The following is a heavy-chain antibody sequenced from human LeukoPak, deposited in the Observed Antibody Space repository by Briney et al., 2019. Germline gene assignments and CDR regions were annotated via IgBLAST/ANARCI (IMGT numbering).Heavy chain of an antibody. CDR2: IYTTGST. D-gene: IGHD2-2*02. V-gene: IGHV4-4*07. CDR1: GGSISSYY. J-gene: IGHJ6*03. Sequence: SETLSLTCTVSGGSISSYYWSWIRQPAGKGLEWIGRIYTTGSTNNNPSLKSRVTTSVDTSKNQFSLKLSSVTAADTAVYYCARETRGYCSSTSCYSYYYMDVWGKGTTVTVSS. CDR3: ARETRGYCSSTSCYSYYYMDV.